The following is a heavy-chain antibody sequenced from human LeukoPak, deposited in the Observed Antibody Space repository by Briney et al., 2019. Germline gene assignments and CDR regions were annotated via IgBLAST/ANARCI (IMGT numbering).Heavy chain of an antibody. V-gene: IGHV1-18*01. CDR2: ISAYNGNT. D-gene: IGHD3-22*01. CDR1: GYTFTSYG. Sequence: ASVKVSCKASGYTFTSYGISWVRQAPGQGLEWMGWISAYNGNTNYAQKLQGRVTMTTDTSTSTAYMELRSLRSDDTAVYYCARAGDYDSSGHPVPFDYWGQGTLVTVSS. CDR3: ARAGDYDSSGHPVPFDY. J-gene: IGHJ4*02.